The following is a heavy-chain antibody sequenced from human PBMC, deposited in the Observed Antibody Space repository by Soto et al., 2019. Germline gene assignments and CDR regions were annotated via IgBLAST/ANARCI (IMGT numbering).Heavy chain of an antibody. CDR1: GYTFTSYY. CDR2: INPSGGST. CDR3: ARMSSAAGISY. V-gene: IGHV1-46*01. J-gene: IGHJ4*02. Sequence: SVKVSCKASGYTFTSYYMHWVRQAPGQGLEWMGIINPSGGSTNYAQKLQGRVTMTTDTSTSTAYMELRNLRSDDTALYYCARMSSAAGISYWGQGTLVTVSS. D-gene: IGHD6-13*01.